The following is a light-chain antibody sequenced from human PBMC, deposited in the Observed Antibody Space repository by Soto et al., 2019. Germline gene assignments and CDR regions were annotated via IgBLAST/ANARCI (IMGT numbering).Light chain of an antibody. CDR1: QSVYTN. CDR2: GAS. J-gene: IGKJ2*01. V-gene: IGKV3-15*01. CDR3: LQYHDWPQT. Sequence: EIVMTQSPATLSVSPGVRATLSCRASQSVYTNLAWYQQKPGQAPSLLIFGASTRATGIPARFSGSGSGTEFTLTISSLQSEDFAVYYCLQYHDWPQTFGQGTELDIK.